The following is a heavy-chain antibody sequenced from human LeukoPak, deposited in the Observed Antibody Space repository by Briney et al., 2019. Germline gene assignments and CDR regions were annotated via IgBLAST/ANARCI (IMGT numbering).Heavy chain of an antibody. CDR3: LKDRSGYGSSWYGRWNWFDP. J-gene: IGHJ5*02. CDR2: ISSNGGST. V-gene: IGHV3-64D*06. CDR1: GFTFSNYA. D-gene: IGHD6-13*01. Sequence: GGSLRLSCSASGFTFSNYAMHWVRQAPGKGLEYVSAISSNGGSTYYADSVKGRFTISRDNSKNTLYLQMSSLRAEDTAVYYCLKDRSGYGSSWYGRWNWFDPWGQGTLVTVSS.